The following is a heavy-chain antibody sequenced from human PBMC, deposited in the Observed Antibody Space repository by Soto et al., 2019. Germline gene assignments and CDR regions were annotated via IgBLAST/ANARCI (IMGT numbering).Heavy chain of an antibody. CDR3: ASAGTREY. CDR1: GFTVSRNY. CDR2: IYSGGNT. V-gene: IGHV3-66*01. D-gene: IGHD6-13*01. Sequence: EVQVVESGGGLVQPGGSLRLSCAASGFTVSRNYMSWVRQAPGKGLEWVSVIYSGGNTYYADSVRGRFTVSRDNSKNTIYLQINSLRVEDTAMYSCASAGTREYWGQGTLVTVSS. J-gene: IGHJ4*02.